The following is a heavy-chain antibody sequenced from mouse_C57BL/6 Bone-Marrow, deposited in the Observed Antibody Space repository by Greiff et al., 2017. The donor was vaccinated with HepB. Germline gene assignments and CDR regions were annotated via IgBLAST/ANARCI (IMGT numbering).Heavy chain of an antibody. Sequence: QVQLQQPGAELVKPGASVKLSCKASGYTFTSYWMQWVKQRPGQGLEWIGEIDPSDSYTNYNQKFKGKATLTVDKSSSTAYMQLSSLTSEDSAVYYCARHYYGSSYVGWYFDVWGTGTTVTVSS. CDR2: IDPSDSYT. J-gene: IGHJ1*03. CDR3: ARHYYGSSYVGWYFDV. CDR1: GYTFTSYW. V-gene: IGHV1-50*01. D-gene: IGHD1-1*01.